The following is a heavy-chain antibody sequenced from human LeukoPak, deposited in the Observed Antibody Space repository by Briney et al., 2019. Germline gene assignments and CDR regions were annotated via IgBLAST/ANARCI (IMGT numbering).Heavy chain of an antibody. CDR1: GFTFSNLW. J-gene: IGHJ4*02. CDR2: INRDGSEK. Sequence: GGSLRLSCAASGFTFSNLWMGWARQGPEKGLQWVASINRDGSEKHPVDSVKGRFTISRDNAKNSVFLEMSSLRVEDTAVYYCVRDVELWGQGTLVTVSS. CDR3: VRDVEL. D-gene: IGHD1-1*01. V-gene: IGHV3-7*01.